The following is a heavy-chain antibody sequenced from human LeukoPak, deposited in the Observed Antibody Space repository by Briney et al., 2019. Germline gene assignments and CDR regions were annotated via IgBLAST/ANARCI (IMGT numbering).Heavy chain of an antibody. Sequence: GGSLRLCCAGSGFTFSNYWIHWVRHVPGKGLLWVSRIDSVVNRIVYADSGKGRLTSSRDNAKNTMYRQMNSLRAEDTAVYYCVADSENRAGGDYWGQGTLVTVSS. CDR2: IDSVVNRI. CDR3: VADSENRAGGDY. D-gene: IGHD4-23*01. V-gene: IGHV3-74*01. CDR1: GFTFSNYW. J-gene: IGHJ4*02.